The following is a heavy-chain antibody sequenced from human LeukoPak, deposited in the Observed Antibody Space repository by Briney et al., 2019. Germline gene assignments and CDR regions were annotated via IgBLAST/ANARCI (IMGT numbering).Heavy chain of an antibody. CDR3: ARVKEEYSSGWYMIFDY. Sequence: SETLSLTCTVSGDSVSNSPYYWSWIRQPPGKGLEWIGYVYDTGSTNYNPSLKSRATISADTSKNQFSLRLRPVTAADTAVYYCARVKEEYSSGWYMIFDYWGQGTLVTVSS. CDR2: VYDTGST. D-gene: IGHD6-19*01. CDR1: GDSVSNSPYY. J-gene: IGHJ4*02. V-gene: IGHV4-61*01.